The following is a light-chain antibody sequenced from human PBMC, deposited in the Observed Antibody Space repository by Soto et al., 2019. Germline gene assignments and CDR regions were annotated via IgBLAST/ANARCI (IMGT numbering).Light chain of an antibody. CDR2: EVT. J-gene: IGLJ1*01. V-gene: IGLV2-8*01. CDR3: SSYAGSNNFDV. Sequence: QSALTQPPSASGSPGQSVTISCTGTSSDVGRYNYVSWYQQHPDKAPKLIIYEVTKRPSGVPERFSGSRSGNTASLTVSGLQPEDEADYYCSSYAGSNNFDVFGTGTKVTVL. CDR1: SSDVGRYNY.